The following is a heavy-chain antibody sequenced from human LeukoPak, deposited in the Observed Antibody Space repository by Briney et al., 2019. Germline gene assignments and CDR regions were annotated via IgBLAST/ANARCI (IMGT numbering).Heavy chain of an antibody. V-gene: IGHV1-8*01. J-gene: IGHJ4*02. CDR1: GYTFTSFD. CDR3: ARVRDFYDSSAHFAF. CDR2: MSPNSGNI. D-gene: IGHD3-22*01. Sequence: ASVKVSCKASGYTFTSFDINWVRQATGQGLEWIGWMSPNSGNIGYAQKFQGRVTMTRNTSIGTAYMELSSLRSEDTALYYCARVRDFYDSSAHFAFWGQGTLVTVSS.